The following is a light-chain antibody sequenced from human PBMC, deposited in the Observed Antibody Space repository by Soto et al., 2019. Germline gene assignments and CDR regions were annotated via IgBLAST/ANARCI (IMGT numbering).Light chain of an antibody. CDR1: SSDVGSYNL. CDR2: EVT. CDR3: CSYAGSNTFV. J-gene: IGLJ2*01. V-gene: IGLV2-23*02. Sequence: QSALTQPASVSGSPGQSITISCTGTSSDVGSYNLVSWYQQHPGKAPKLMIYEVTKRPSGVSDRFSGSKSANTASLTISGLQAEDEADYYCCSYAGSNTFVFGGGTKLTVL.